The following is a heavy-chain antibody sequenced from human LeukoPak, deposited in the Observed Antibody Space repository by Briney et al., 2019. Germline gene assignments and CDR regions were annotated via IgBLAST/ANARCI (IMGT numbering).Heavy chain of an antibody. J-gene: IGHJ4*02. CDR2: IHYSGSI. V-gene: IGHV4-34*01. Sequence: SETLSLTCAVYGGSFSGYYWTWIRQPPGKGLEWVGEIHYSGSINYNPSLKSRVTISADTSNNHFSLKVNSVTAADTAVYYCSRGTDAYKCGNSWGQGTLVTVSS. D-gene: IGHD5-24*01. CDR1: GGSFSGYY. CDR3: SRGTDAYKCGNS.